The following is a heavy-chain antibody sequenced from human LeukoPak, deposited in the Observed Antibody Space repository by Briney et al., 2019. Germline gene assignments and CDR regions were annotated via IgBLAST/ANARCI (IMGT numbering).Heavy chain of an antibody. CDR1: GGSISSGSYY. D-gene: IGHD3-3*01. CDR2: IYISGST. CDR3: ARAPPYYDLGSGHDWFDP. V-gene: IGHV4-61*02. Sequence: SETLSLTCTVSGGSISSGSYYWSWIRQPAGKGLEWIGRIYISGSTNYNPSLKSRVTISVDPSKNQFSLKLSSVTAADTAVYYCARAPPYYDLGSGHDWFDPWGQGTLVTVSS. J-gene: IGHJ5*02.